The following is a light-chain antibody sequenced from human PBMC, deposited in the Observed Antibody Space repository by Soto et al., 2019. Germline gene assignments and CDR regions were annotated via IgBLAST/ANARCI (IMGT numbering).Light chain of an antibody. J-gene: IGKJ1*01. Sequence: DIQMTQSPSSLSASVGDRVTITCRASQSISSYLNWYQQKPGKAPKLLIYAASSLQSGVPSRFSGSGSGTDFTLTISSLQPEDFATYYCQQSYSTPWTFGQGTNVAIK. V-gene: IGKV1-39*01. CDR1: QSISSY. CDR2: AAS. CDR3: QQSYSTPWT.